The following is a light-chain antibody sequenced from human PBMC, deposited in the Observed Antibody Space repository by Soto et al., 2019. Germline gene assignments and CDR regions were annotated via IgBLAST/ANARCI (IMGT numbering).Light chain of an antibody. J-gene: IGLJ1*01. V-gene: IGLV2-18*02. CDR1: SSDVGSYNR. CDR3: SSYTSSSTYV. CDR2: EVS. Sequence: QPALTQPPSVSGSHGQSVTISCTETSSDVGSYNRVSWYQQPPGTAPKLMIYEVSNRPSGVPDRISGSKSGNTASLTISGLQAEDEADYYCSSYTSSSTYVFGTGTKVTVL.